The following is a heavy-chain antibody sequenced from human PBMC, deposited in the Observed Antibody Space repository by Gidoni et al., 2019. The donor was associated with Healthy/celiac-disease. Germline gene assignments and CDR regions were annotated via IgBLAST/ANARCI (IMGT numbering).Heavy chain of an antibody. J-gene: IGHJ4*02. CDR3: TRIPSIVGASPTSFESF. CDR2: IRSRANSYAT. CDR1: GFTFSGPA. V-gene: IGHV3-73*01. Sequence: EVQLVEPGGGSVQPGGSLKLFCAASGFTFSGPAMHWVPQASGKGLEWVGRIRSRANSYATAYAASVKGRFTISRDDSKNTAYLQMNSLKTEDTAVYYCTRIPSIVGASPTSFESFWGQGTLVTVSS. D-gene: IGHD1-26*01.